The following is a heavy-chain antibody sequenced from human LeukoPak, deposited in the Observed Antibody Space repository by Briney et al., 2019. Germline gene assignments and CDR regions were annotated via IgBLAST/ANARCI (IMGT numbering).Heavy chain of an antibody. CDR2: INHSGST. V-gene: IGHV4-34*01. Sequence: SETLSLTCAVYGGSFSGYYWSWIRQPPGKGLEWTGEINHSGSTNYNPSPKSRVTISVDTSKNQFSLKLSSVTAADTAVYYCARGGGLLLWSPPQNYVYWGQGTLVTVSS. J-gene: IGHJ4*02. D-gene: IGHD3-10*01. CDR3: ARGGGLLLWSPPQNYVY. CDR1: GGSFSGYY.